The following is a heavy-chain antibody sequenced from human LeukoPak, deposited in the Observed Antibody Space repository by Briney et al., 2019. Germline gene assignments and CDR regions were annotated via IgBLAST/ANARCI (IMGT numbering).Heavy chain of an antibody. CDR3: ASAYCSATSCHYYYYMDV. V-gene: IGHV4-34*01. CDR1: GGSFSGYY. Sequence: SETLSLTCAVYGGSFSGYYWSWIRQPPGKGLEWIGEINHSGSTNYNPSLKGRVTISVDTSKNQFSLKLSSVTAADTAVYYCASAYCSATSCHYYYYMDVWGKGTTVAISS. D-gene: IGHD2-2*01. J-gene: IGHJ6*03. CDR2: INHSGST.